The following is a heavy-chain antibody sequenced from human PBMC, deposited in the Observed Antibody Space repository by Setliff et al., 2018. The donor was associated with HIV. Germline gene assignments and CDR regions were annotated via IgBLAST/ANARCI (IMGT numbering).Heavy chain of an antibody. V-gene: IGHV1-18*01. D-gene: IGHD1-26*01. CDR2: ISIHNGNS. CDR3: ARDRNIILRGGSYYYMDV. Sequence: VASVKVSCKASGGTFSTYAIHWVRQAPGQGLEWMGWISIHNGNSNSPQKFEDRVTLTFDTSTSTAYLDLRSLRSDDTAVYYCARDRNIILRGGSYYYMDVWGTGTTVTVSS. CDR1: GGTFSTYA. J-gene: IGHJ6*03.